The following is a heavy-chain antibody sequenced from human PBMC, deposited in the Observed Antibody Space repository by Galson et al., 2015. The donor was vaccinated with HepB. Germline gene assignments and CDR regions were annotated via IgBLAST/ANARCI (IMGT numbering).Heavy chain of an antibody. CDR1: GFNFRSYV. CDR3: AKDSPLLYDGGGPLFDY. J-gene: IGHJ4*02. D-gene: IGHD3-16*01. V-gene: IGHV3-23*01. CDR2: IFGNADII. Sequence: SLRLSCAASGFNFRSYVMSWVRQAPGKGLEWVSTIFGNADIIYYADSVKGRFTISRDNSKNTLFLQMTSLRAEDTAVYYCAKDSPLLYDGGGPLFDYWGQGTLVAVSS.